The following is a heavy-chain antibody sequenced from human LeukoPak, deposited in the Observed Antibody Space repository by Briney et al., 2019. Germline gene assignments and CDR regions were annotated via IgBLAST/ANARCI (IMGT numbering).Heavy chain of an antibody. CDR3: AREVRPMKWYFDL. V-gene: IGHV4-61*01. J-gene: IGHJ2*01. CDR1: GGSVTSGTFY. Sequence: PSETLSLTCSVSGGSVTSGTFYWSWIRQPPGKGLEWIAYVYFSGSTNHNPSLKSRATISMDTSKNQFSLKLNSVTPADTAVYYCAREVRPMKWYFDLWGRGTLVTVSS. CDR2: VYFSGST.